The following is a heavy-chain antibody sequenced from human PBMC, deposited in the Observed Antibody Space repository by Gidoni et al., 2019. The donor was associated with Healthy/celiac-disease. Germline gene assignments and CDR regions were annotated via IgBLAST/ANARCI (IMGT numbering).Heavy chain of an antibody. V-gene: IGHV3-30-3*01. D-gene: IGHD3-22*01. CDR1: GFTFSSYA. CDR3: AGGTMILYYYGMDV. J-gene: IGHJ6*02. CDR2: ISYDGSNK. Sequence: QVQLVESGGGVVQPGRSLRLSCAASGFTFSSYAMHWVRQAPGKGLEWVAVISYDGSNKYYADSVKGRFTISRDNSKNTLYLQMNSLRAEDTAVYYCAGGTMILYYYGMDVWGQGTTVTVSS.